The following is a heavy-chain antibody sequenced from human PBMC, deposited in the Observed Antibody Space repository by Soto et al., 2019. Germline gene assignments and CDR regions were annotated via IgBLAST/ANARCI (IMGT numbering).Heavy chain of an antibody. Sequence: QLQLQESGSRLVKASQTLSLTCAVSGGSISSGGFSCNWIRQPPGKGLEWIGYIYHSGSTYFNPSLKSRVTMSVDRSTNQFPLKLSSVTAADTAVYYCASRVSDYFDYWGQGTPVTVSS. CDR2: IYHSGST. D-gene: IGHD6-19*01. CDR3: ASRVSDYFDY. J-gene: IGHJ4*02. CDR1: GGSISSGGFS. V-gene: IGHV4-30-2*01.